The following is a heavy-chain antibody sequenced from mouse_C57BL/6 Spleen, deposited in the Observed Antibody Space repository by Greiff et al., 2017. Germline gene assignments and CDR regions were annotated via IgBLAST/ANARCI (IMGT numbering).Heavy chain of an antibody. D-gene: IGHD1-1*01. CDR2: IYPGDGDT. J-gene: IGHJ2*01. CDR1: GYAFSSYW. Sequence: QVQLQQSGAELVKPGASVKISCKASGYAFSSYWMNWVKQRPGKGLEWIGQIYPGDGDTNYNGKFKGKATLTADKSSSTAYMQLSSLPSEDSAVYFCAREDYYGSSLYYFDYWGQGTTLTVSS. CDR3: AREDYYGSSLYYFDY. V-gene: IGHV1-80*01.